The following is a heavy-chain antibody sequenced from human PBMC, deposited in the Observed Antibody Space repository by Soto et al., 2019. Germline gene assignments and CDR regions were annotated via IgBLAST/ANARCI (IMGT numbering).Heavy chain of an antibody. J-gene: IGHJ4*02. CDR1: GGSINNYY. CDR3: ARAHGHAEY. V-gene: IGHV4-59*13. CDR2: IYYTGRT. Sequence: QVHLQESGTGLVKTSETLSLTCTGSGGSINNYYWSWIRQRPGKGLEWIGCIYYTGRTNYNTSLKRRFSVSVDRSTSQCYLTLSPLPAADTDISYCARAHGHAEYWRQGTLVTVSS.